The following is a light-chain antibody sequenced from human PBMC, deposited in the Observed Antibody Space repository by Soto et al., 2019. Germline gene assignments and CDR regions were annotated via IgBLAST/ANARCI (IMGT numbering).Light chain of an antibody. J-gene: IGKJ1*01. CDR1: QSITNR. CDR3: QHYGGMWA. V-gene: IGKV1-5*01. CDR2: DAS. Sequence: DIQMTQSPSTLSASLGDRITISCRASQSITNRLAWYQQKPGRAPKVLIYDASNLERGVPSRFSGSGSGTEFILTINSLQPDDFATYYCQHYGGMWAFGLGTKVDI.